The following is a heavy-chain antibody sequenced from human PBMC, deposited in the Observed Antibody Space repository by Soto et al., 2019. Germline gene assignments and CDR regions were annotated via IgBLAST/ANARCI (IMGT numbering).Heavy chain of an antibody. CDR1: GYSFSNHW. J-gene: IGHJ6*02. V-gene: IGHV5-51*01. D-gene: IGHD2-15*01. CDR2: NYPGDSDT. Sequence: GESLKISCKGPGYSFSNHWIGWVRQMPGKGLEWMGINYPGDSDTRYSPSFQGQVTISADKSISTAYLQWSSLKASDTAIYYCARRMQAGFYYGMDVWGQGTAVTVSS. CDR3: ARRMQAGFYYGMDV.